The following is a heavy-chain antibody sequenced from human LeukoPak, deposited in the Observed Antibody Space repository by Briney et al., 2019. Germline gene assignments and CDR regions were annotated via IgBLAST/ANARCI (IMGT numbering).Heavy chain of an antibody. Sequence: GGSLRLSCAASGFTFSSYSMNWVRQAPGKGLEWVSSISSSSSYIYYAGSVKGRFTISRDNAKNSLYLQMNSLRAEDTAVYYCARGGYYDFWSGPITHDHWGQGTLVTVSS. J-gene: IGHJ4*02. D-gene: IGHD3-3*01. V-gene: IGHV3-21*01. CDR1: GFTFSSYS. CDR3: ARGGYYDFWSGPITHDH. CDR2: ISSSSSYI.